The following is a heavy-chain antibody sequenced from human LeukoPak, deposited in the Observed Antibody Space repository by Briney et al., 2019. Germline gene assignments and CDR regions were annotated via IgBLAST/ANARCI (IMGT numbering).Heavy chain of an antibody. Sequence: ASVKVSCTASGYTVTGNYMHWVRQAPRQGLEWMGWINTYSCDTDYAQKFQVRVTMTRDTSVSTAYMELNRLRSDDTGVYYCARDTSMITYWFDPWGRGTLVTVS. V-gene: IGHV1-2*02. J-gene: IGHJ5*02. CDR3: ARDTSMITYWFDP. D-gene: IGHD5-18*01. CDR2: INTYSCDT. CDR1: GYTVTGNY.